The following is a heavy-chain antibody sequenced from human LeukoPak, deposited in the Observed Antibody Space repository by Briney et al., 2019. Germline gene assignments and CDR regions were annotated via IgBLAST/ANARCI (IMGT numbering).Heavy chain of an antibody. CDR2: IDPGDSFT. J-gene: IGHJ4*02. Sequence: PGESLKIPCKGSGYSFSSYWISWVRQVPGKGLEWMGRIDPGDSFTKYRPSLEGRVTISADKSLSTVYLQWSSLKASDTAIYYCARDGGGVSSWVSHWGQGTLVTVSS. D-gene: IGHD2-8*02. CDR1: GYSFSSYW. CDR3: ARDGGGVSSWVSH. V-gene: IGHV5-10-1*01.